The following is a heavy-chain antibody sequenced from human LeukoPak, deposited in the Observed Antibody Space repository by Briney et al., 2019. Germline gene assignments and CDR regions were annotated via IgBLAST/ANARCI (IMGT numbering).Heavy chain of an antibody. J-gene: IGHJ4*02. CDR1: GGSFSGYY. V-gene: IGHV4-34*01. CDR3: ARYDSRTYYFDY. CDR2: INHSGST. D-gene: IGHD3-22*01. Sequence: SETLSLTCAVYGGSFSGYYWSWIRQPPGKGLEWIGEINHSGSTNYNPSLKSRVTISVDTSKNQFSLKLSSVTAADTAVYYCARYDSRTYYFDYWGQGTLVTVSS.